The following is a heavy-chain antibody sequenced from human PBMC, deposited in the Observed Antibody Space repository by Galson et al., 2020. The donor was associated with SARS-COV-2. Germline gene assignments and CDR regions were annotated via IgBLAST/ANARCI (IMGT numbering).Heavy chain of an antibody. D-gene: IGHD2-21*02. J-gene: IGHJ4*02. Sequence: GESLKISCAASGFTFSSYGMHWVRQAPGKGLEWVAVIWYDGSNKYYADSVKGRFTISRDNSKNTLYLQMNSLRAEDTAVYYCARDSQVGGGDYGFDYWGQGTLVTVSS. CDR2: IWYDGSNK. V-gene: IGHV3-33*01. CDR1: GFTFSSYG. CDR3: ARDSQVGGGDYGFDY.